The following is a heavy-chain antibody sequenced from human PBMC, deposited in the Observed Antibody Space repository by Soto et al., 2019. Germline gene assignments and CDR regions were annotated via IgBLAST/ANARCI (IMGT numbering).Heavy chain of an antibody. CDR3: ASALAVAADFDY. CDR2: INAGNGNT. D-gene: IGHD6-19*01. V-gene: IGHV1-3*01. CDR1: GYTFTGYA. J-gene: IGHJ4*02. Sequence: ASVKVSCKASGYTFTGYAMHWVRQAPGQRLEWMGWINAGNGNTKYSQKFQGRVTITRDTSASTAYMELSSLRSEDTAVYSCASALAVAADFDYRGQGTLVTVSS.